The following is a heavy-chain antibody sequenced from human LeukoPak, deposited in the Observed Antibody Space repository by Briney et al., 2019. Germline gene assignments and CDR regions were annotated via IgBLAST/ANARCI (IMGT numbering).Heavy chain of an antibody. Sequence: AETLSLACSVSGGSFSSSSYYWGWIRQPPGKGLVWIGSIYYTGRTEYSPSLRSRVTISVDTSKNQLSLNLSSVTAADTAVYYCARHQYSGYQLLFFDQWGQGTLVTVSP. CDR1: GGSFSSSSYY. CDR3: ARHQYSGYQLLFFDQ. CDR2: IYYTGRT. J-gene: IGHJ4*02. D-gene: IGHD5-12*01. V-gene: IGHV4-39*01.